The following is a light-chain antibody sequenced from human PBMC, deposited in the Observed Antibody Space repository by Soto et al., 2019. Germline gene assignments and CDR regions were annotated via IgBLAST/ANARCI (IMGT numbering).Light chain of an antibody. CDR2: GAS. Sequence: LTQSPCTLSLSLGERATLSCRASESVRNNFLACYQQHPDQAPRLLFFGASSKSTVIPDRFTGTGSGADFTLTIRRLEHDDSAVYLCHHSGSRADTFGQGTKLEIK. J-gene: IGKJ2*01. V-gene: IGKV3-20*01. CDR1: ESVRNNF. CDR3: HHSGSRADT.